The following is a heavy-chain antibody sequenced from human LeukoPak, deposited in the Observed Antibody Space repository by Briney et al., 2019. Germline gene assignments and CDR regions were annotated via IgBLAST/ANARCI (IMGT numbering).Heavy chain of an antibody. CDR3: AKDWGTLRFLEWLPSAFPYYYYGMDV. D-gene: IGHD3-3*01. CDR2: IKQDGSQK. Sequence: GESLRLSCVASGFSFSNFWMSWVRQAPGERPEWLTNIKQDGSQKYYVDSVRGRFTISRDNAKNSLYLQMNSLRAEDTAVYYCAKDWGTLRFLEWLPSAFPYYYYGMDVWGQGTTVTVSS. V-gene: IGHV3-7*03. J-gene: IGHJ6*02. CDR1: GFSFSNFW.